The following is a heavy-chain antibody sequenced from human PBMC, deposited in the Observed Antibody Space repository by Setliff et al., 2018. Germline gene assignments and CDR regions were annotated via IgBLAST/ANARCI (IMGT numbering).Heavy chain of an antibody. CDR1: GDSIGRGGSS. Sequence: PSETLSLTCTVSGDSIGRGGSSWSWIRHHPEKGLEWIGYIYYTGSTYYTPSLKSRVVMSLDTSQNQFSLSLTSVTAADTAVYYCARMSGFLYMDVWGKGTTVTVSS. J-gene: IGHJ6*03. CDR3: ARMSGFLYMDV. CDR2: IYYTGST. D-gene: IGHD3-3*01. V-gene: IGHV4-31*03.